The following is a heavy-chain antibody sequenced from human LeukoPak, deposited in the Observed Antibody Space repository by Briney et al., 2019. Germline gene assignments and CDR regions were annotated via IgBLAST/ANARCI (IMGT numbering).Heavy chain of an antibody. D-gene: IGHD2-21*02. J-gene: IGHJ4*02. Sequence: GGSLRLSCAASGFTFNKYSINWVRQAPGKGLEWVSSISSSSSYIYYADSVKGRFTISRDNSKKTLYLQMNSLRAEDTAVYFCTKDWRAYCVGDCYSYFDYWGQGTLVTVSS. V-gene: IGHV3-21*01. CDR2: ISSSSSYI. CDR3: TKDWRAYCVGDCYSYFDY. CDR1: GFTFNKYS.